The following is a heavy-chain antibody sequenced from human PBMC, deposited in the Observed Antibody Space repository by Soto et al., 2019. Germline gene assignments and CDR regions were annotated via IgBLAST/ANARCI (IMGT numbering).Heavy chain of an antibody. J-gene: IGHJ6*02. V-gene: IGHV3-49*04. Sequence: GGSLRLSCTASGFTFGDYAMSWVRQAPGKGLEWVGFIRSKAYGGTTEYAASVKGRFTISRDDSKSIAYLQMNSLKTEDTAVYYCARYYYDSSGYDGMDVWGQGTTVTVSS. D-gene: IGHD3-22*01. CDR1: GFTFGDYA. CDR3: ARYYYDSSGYDGMDV. CDR2: IRSKAYGGTT.